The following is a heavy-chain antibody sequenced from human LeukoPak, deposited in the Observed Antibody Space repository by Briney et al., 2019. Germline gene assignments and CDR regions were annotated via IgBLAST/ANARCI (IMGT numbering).Heavy chain of an antibody. V-gene: IGHV3-48*04. Sequence: GGSLRLSCAASGFTFSSYSMNWVRQAPGKGLEWVSYISSSGSTIYYADSVKGRFTISRDNAKNSLYLQMNSLRAEDTAVYYCAELGITMIGGVWGKGTTVTISA. J-gene: IGHJ6*04. CDR1: GFTFSSYS. CDR3: AELGITMIGGV. D-gene: IGHD3-10*02. CDR2: ISSSGSTI.